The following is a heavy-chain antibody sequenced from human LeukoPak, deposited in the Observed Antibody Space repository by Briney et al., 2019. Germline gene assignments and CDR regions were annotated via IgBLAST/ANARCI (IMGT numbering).Heavy chain of an antibody. CDR3: ARGTITGTTKGGKDYFDY. Sequence: ASVKVSCKASGGTFSSYAISWVRQAPGQGLEWMGGIIPIFGTANYAQKLQGRVTMTTDTSTSTAYMELRSLRSDDTAVYYCARGTITGTTKGGKDYFDYWGQGTLVTVSS. J-gene: IGHJ4*02. CDR1: GGTFSSYA. V-gene: IGHV1-69*05. CDR2: IIPIFGTA. D-gene: IGHD1-20*01.